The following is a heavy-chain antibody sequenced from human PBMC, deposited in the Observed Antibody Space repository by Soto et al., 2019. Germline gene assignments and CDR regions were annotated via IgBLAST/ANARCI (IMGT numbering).Heavy chain of an antibody. D-gene: IGHD3-16*01. CDR2: IKQDGSEK. V-gene: IGHV3-7*01. CDR1: GFTFSSYW. Sequence: EVQLVESGGGLVQPGGSLRLSCAASGFTFSSYWMSWVRQAPGKGLEWVANIKQDGSEKDYVDSVKGRFTISRDNAKNSLYLQMNGLRAEDTAVYYCASSLTSRGFDYWGQGTLVTVSS. J-gene: IGHJ4*02. CDR3: ASSLTSRGFDY.